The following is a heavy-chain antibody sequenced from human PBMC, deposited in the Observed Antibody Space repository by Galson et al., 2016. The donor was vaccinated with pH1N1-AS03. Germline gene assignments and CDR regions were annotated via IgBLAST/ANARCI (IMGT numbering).Heavy chain of an antibody. CDR2: ISWNSGTI. V-gene: IGHV3-9*01. D-gene: IGHD2/OR15-2a*01. CDR3: ARDALLSLPGGIDY. J-gene: IGHJ4*02. Sequence: SLRLSCAASGFNFETHAMHWVRQPPGKGLEWVSGISWNSGTIDYADSVKGRFTISRDNSKNTLYLQVNSVRAEDTAVYYCARDALLSLPGGIDYWGQGTLVAVSS. CDR1: GFNFETHA.